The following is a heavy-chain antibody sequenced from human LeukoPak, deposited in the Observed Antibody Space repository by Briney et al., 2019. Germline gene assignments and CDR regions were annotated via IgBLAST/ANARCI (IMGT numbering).Heavy chain of an antibody. D-gene: IGHD3-10*01. CDR3: ARHVGSGSYYFDY. Sequence: PGGSLRLSCAASGFTFSSYAMSWVRQAPGKGLEWVSAISGSGGSTYYADSVKGRFTISRDNAKNSLYLQMNSLRAEDTAVYYCARHVGSGSYYFDYWGQGTLVTVSS. J-gene: IGHJ4*02. CDR2: ISGSGGST. V-gene: IGHV3-23*01. CDR1: GFTFSSYA.